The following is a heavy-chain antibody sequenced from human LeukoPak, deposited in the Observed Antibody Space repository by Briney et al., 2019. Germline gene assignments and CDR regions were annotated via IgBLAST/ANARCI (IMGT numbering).Heavy chain of an antibody. J-gene: IGHJ4*02. CDR2: ISSSGSTI. CDR3: ASWGEGALDN. CDR1: GFTFSSYE. V-gene: IGHV3-48*03. D-gene: IGHD1-26*01. Sequence: GGSLRLSCAASGFTFSSYEMNWVRQAPGKGLEWVSYISSSGSTIYYANSVKGRFTISRDNAKKSLYLQMNSLRVEDTGVYYCASWGEGALDNWGQGTLVTVSS.